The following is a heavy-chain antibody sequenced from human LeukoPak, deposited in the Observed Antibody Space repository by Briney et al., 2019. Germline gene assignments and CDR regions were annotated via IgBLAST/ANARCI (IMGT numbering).Heavy chain of an antibody. CDR2: IKSKTDGGTT. V-gene: IGHV3-15*01. D-gene: IGHD3-10*01. CDR3: TTDRVYYGSGSPFDY. Sequence: GGSLRLSCAASGFTFSNAWMSWVRQAPGKGLEWVGRIKSKTDGGTTDYAAPVKGRFTISRDDSKNTLYLQMNSLKTEDTAVYYCTTDRVYYGSGSPFDYWGQGTLVTVSS. J-gene: IGHJ4*02. CDR1: GFTFSNAW.